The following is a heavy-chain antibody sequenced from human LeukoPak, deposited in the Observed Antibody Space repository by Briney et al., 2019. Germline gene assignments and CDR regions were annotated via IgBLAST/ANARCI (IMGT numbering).Heavy chain of an antibody. CDR2: IIPIFGTA. D-gene: IGHD3-3*01. CDR3: ARDTDNDFWSGYRQVDP. Sequence: ASVKVSCKASGGTFSSYAISWVRQAPGEELEWRGGIIPIFGTANYAQKFQGRVTITADESTSTAYMELSSLRSEDTAVYYCARDTDNDFWSGYRQVDPWGQGTLVTVSS. CDR1: GGTFSSYA. V-gene: IGHV1-69*01. J-gene: IGHJ5*02.